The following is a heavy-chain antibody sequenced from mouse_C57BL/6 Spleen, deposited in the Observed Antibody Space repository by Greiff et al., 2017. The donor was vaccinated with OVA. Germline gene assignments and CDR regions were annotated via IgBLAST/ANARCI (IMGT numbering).Heavy chain of an antibody. J-gene: IGHJ2*01. CDR2: ISYDGSN. V-gene: IGHV3-6*01. Sequence: DVKLQESGPGLVKPSQSLSLTCSVTGYSITSGYYWNWIRQFPGNKLEWMGYISYDGSNNYNPSLKNRISITRDTSKNQFFLKLNSVTTEDTATYYCARAGTEDYWGQGTTLTVSS. D-gene: IGHD3-3*01. CDR1: GYSITSGYY. CDR3: ARAGTEDY.